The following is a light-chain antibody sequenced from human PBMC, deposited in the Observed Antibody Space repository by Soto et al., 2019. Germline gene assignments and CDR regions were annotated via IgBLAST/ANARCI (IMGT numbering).Light chain of an antibody. CDR1: QSISSW. J-gene: IGKJ4*01. CDR3: KQYNSYPLT. CDR2: KES. Sequence: DIQMTQSPSTLSASVGDRVTITCRASQSISSWLAWYQQKPGKAPNLLIYKESSLESGVPSRFSGSGSGTEFTLTISSLQPDDFATYYCKQYNSYPLTFGGGTKVEIK. V-gene: IGKV1-5*03.